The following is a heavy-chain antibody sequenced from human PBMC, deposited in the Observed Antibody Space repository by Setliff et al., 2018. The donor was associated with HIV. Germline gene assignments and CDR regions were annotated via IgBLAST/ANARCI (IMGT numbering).Heavy chain of an antibody. CDR1: GGSISNYY. J-gene: IGHJ6*02. D-gene: IGHD3-10*01. CDR2: IYTSGST. V-gene: IGHV4-4*09. CDR3: ARTFGDLKHYNYYYTIDV. Sequence: SETLSLTCTVSGGSISNYYWSWIRQPPGKGLEWIGYIYTSGSTNYNPSLKSRVTISVDTSKNQFSLKLSSVTAADTAVYYCARTFGDLKHYNYYYTIDVWVRETLLVTVSS.